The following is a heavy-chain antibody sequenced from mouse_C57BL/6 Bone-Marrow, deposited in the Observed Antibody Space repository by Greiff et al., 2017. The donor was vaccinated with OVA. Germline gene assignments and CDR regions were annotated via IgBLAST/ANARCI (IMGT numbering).Heavy chain of an antibody. V-gene: IGHV1-64*01. CDR2: IHPNSGST. D-gene: IGHD1-1*01. Sequence: QVQLQQPGAELVKPGASVKLSCKASGYTFTSYWMHWVKQRPGQGLEWIGMIHPNSGSTNYNEKFQSKATLTVDKSSSTAYMHLSSLPSEDSAVLYGAREGGYDGSRYFEEGGTGTTGSGAS. J-gene: IGHJ1*03. CDR3: AREGGYDGSRYFEE. CDR1: GYTFTSYW.